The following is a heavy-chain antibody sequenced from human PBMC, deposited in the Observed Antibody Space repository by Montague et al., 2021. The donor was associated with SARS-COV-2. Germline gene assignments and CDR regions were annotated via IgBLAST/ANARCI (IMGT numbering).Heavy chain of an antibody. CDR3: VHYASGSYYFHY. D-gene: IGHD3-10*01. J-gene: IGHJ4*02. CDR2: IYCXXXN. Sequence: PALVKPTQTLTLTGTFSGFSITTSTMGVGWIRQPPGKALEWLALIYCXXXNRFSPSLKSRLTITKDTFKDQVVLRMTNMDPVDTATYYCVHYASGSYYFHYWGQGTLVTVSS. CDR1: GFSITTSTMG. V-gene: IGHV2-5*02.